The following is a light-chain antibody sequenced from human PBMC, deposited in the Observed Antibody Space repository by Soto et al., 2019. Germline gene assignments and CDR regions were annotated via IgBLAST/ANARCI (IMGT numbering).Light chain of an antibody. Sequence: EIVLTQSPATLSLSPGERATLSCRASQSVSSNLAWYQQKPGQAPRLLIYDASNRATGIPARCSASGSGTDFTLTIGSLEPEELAVYYWHQCSNWLTFSGGTKVEIK. J-gene: IGKJ4*01. V-gene: IGKV3-11*01. CDR1: QSVSSN. CDR2: DAS. CDR3: HQCSNWLT.